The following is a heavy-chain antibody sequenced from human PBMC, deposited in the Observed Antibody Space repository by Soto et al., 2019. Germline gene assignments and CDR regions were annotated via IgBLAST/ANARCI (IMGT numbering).Heavy chain of an antibody. Sequence: SETLSLTCTFSGGSISSYYWSWIRQPPGKGLEWIGYIYYSGSTNYNPSLKSRVTISVDTSKNQFSLKLSSVTAADTAVYYCARGIEGWYQGRYYYGMDVWGQGTTVTVSS. CDR3: ARGIEGWYQGRYYYGMDV. D-gene: IGHD6-19*01. CDR2: IYYSGST. J-gene: IGHJ6*02. V-gene: IGHV4-59*01. CDR1: GGSISSYY.